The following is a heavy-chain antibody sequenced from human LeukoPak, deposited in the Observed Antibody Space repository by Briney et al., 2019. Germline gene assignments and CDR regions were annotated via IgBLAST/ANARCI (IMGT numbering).Heavy chain of an antibody. J-gene: IGHJ3*02. Sequence: GGSLRLSCAASRLTVSSSYMSGVRQAPGKGLEWVSIIYNDGSTYYADSMKGRFTISRDNSKNTLYLQVNSLRAEDTAMYYCARNILFAFDIWGQGTMVTVSS. CDR3: ARNILFAFDI. V-gene: IGHV3-53*01. CDR2: IYNDGST. D-gene: IGHD2/OR15-2a*01. CDR1: RLTVSSSY.